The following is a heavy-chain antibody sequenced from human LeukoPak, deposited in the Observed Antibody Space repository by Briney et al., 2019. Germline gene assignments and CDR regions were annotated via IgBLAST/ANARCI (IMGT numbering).Heavy chain of an antibody. CDR3: AKNHDDYGDY. V-gene: IGHV3-30*04. Sequence: PGGSLRLSCEASGFTFSSYAMHWVRQAPGKGLEWVAVISYDGSNKYYADSVKGRFTISRDNSKNTLYLQMNSLRAEDTAVYYCAKNHDDYGDYWGQGTLVTVSS. CDR2: ISYDGSNK. D-gene: IGHD1-14*01. J-gene: IGHJ4*02. CDR1: GFTFSSYA.